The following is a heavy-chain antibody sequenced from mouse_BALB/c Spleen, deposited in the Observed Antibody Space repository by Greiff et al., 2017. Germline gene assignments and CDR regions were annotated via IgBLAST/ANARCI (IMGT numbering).Heavy chain of an antibody. V-gene: IGHV1-14*01. CDR2: INPYNDGT. Sequence: VQLQQSGPELVKPGASVKMSCKASGYTFTSYVMHWVKQKPGQGLEWIGYINPYNDGTKYNEKFKGKATLTSDKSSSTAYMELSSLTSEDSAVYYCARDGNSPWFAYWGQGTLVTVSA. CDR3: ARDGNSPWFAY. D-gene: IGHD2-1*01. J-gene: IGHJ3*01. CDR1: GYTFTSYV.